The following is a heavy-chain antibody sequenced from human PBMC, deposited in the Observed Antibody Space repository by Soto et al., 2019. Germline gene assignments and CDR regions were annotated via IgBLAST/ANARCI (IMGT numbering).Heavy chain of an antibody. CDR3: ARTGSNSGSYYYFDY. Sequence: QVTLKESGPVLVKPTETLTLTCTVSGFSLSNARMGVSWIRQPPGKALEWLAHIFSNDEKSYSTSLKSRLTISNDTSKRQVVLTMTNMDPVDTATYYCARTGSNSGSYYYFDYRGQGTLVTVSS. V-gene: IGHV2-26*01. CDR2: IFSNDEK. CDR1: GFSLSNARMG. J-gene: IGHJ4*02. D-gene: IGHD1-26*01.